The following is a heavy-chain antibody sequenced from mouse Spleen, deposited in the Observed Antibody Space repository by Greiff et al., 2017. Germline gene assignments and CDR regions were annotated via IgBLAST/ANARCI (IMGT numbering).Heavy chain of an antibody. CDR1: GFTFSDYY. J-gene: IGHJ1*03. CDR3: ARVGDLWYFDV. Sequence: EVQRVESEGGLVQPGSSMKLSCTASGFTFSDYYMAWVRQVPEKGLEWVANINYDGSSTYYLDSLKSRFIISRDNAKNILYLQMSSLKSEDTATYYCARVGDLWYFDVWGTGTTVTVSS. CDR2: INYDGSST. D-gene: IGHD3-3*01. V-gene: IGHV5-16*01.